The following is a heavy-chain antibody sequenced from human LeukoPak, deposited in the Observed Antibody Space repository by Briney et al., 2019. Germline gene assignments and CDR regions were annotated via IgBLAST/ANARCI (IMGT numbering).Heavy chain of an antibody. CDR1: GFTFSSYA. V-gene: IGHV3-23*01. CDR3: AKGASVWFHFFDY. D-gene: IGHD6-19*01. J-gene: IGHJ4*02. Sequence: GGSLRLSCAASGFTFSSYAMSWVRQAPGKGLEWVSAISGSGGSIYYADSVKGRFTISRDNSKDTLYLQMNSLRVEDTAVYYCAKGASVWFHFFDYWGQGTLVTVSS. CDR2: ISGSGGSI.